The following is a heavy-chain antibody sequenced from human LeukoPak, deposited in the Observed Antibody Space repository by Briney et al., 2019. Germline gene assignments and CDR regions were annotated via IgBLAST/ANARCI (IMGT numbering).Heavy chain of an antibody. D-gene: IGHD6-13*01. CDR3: ARVGRNSSSWRPGWFDP. V-gene: IGHV4-38-2*02. Sequence: PSETLSLTCTVSGYSISSGYYWGWIRQPPGKGLEWIGSIYHSGSTYYNPSLKSRVTISVDTSKNQFSLKLSSVTAADTAVYYCARVGRNSSSWRPGWFDPWGQGTLVTVSS. J-gene: IGHJ5*02. CDR2: IYHSGST. CDR1: GYSISSGYY.